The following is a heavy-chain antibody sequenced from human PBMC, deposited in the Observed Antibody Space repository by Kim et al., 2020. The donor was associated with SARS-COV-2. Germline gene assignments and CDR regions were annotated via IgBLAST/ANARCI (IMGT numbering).Heavy chain of an antibody. CDR1: GFTFSSYA. Sequence: AGSLRLSCSASGFTFSSYAMHWVRQAPGKGLEYVSGISTNGGSTYYADSVKDRFIISRDNSRNMLNLQMSSLRSEDTAVYYCVKERTSGWYDFDYWGQGTLVTVSS. J-gene: IGHJ4*02. V-gene: IGHV3-64D*06. D-gene: IGHD6-19*01. CDR3: VKERTSGWYDFDY. CDR2: ISTNGGST.